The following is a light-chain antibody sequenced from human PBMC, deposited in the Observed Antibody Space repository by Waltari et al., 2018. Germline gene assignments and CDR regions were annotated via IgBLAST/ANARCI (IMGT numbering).Light chain of an antibody. CDR1: QKILYNSNNKNY. CDR3: QQYYDTPRT. CDR2: WAA. Sequence: DIVMTQSPDSLAVSLGERATINCKSSQKILYNSNNKNYLAWYQQKPRQPPKLLIYWAATRESGVPDRFSGRGSGTDFTLTISSLQAEDVAVYYCQQYYDTPRTFGQGTKLEIK. V-gene: IGKV4-1*01. J-gene: IGKJ2*01.